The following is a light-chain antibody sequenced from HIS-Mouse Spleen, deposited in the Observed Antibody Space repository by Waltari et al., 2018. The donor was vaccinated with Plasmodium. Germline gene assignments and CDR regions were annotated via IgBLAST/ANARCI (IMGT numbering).Light chain of an antibody. CDR2: DVS. V-gene: IGLV2-11*01. CDR3: CSYAGSYTYV. Sequence: QSALTQPRSVSGSPGQSVTISCPGTSSDVGGYNYVCWYQQHPGKAPKLMIYDVSKRPSGVPDRFSGSKSGNTASLTISGLQAEDEADYYCCSYAGSYTYVFGTGTKVTVL. CDR1: SSDVGGYNY. J-gene: IGLJ1*01.